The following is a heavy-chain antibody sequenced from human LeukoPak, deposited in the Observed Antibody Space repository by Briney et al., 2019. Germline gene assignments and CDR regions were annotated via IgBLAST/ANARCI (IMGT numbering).Heavy chain of an antibody. CDR2: ISSSSSTL. V-gene: IGHV3-48*01. CDR3: ARGVASPDDY. CDR1: GFIFSSYS. D-gene: IGHD5-12*01. Sequence: GGSLRLSCAASGFIFSSYSMNWVRQAPGKGLEWVSYISSSSSTLYYADSVKGRFTISRDNAKNSLYLQMNSLRAEDTAVYYCARGVASPDDYWGQGTLVTVSS. J-gene: IGHJ4*02.